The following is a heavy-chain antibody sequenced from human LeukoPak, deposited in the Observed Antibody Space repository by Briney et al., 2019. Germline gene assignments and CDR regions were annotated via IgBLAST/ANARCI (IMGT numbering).Heavy chain of an antibody. Sequence: SETLSLTCTVSGGFISSGSYYWSWIRQPAGKGLEWIGRIYTSGSTNYNPSLKSRVTISLDTSKNQFSLKLSFVTAADTAVYYCARVVFSRCTIGICSGYYYYYYMDVWGKGTTVAVSS. D-gene: IGHD2-8*01. V-gene: IGHV4-61*02. CDR2: IYTSGST. CDR1: GGFISSGSYY. J-gene: IGHJ6*03. CDR3: ARVVFSRCTIGICSGYYYYYYMDV.